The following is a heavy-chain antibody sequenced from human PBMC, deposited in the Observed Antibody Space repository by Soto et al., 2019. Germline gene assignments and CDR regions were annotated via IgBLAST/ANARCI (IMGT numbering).Heavy chain of an antibody. Sequence: SESLFLPCAVYVAAFSGFYLSWFRQSAGKGLEWIGEINHSGSANYKPSLRSRVTFSVDTSKNHFSLKLNSVTAADTAVYYCAREGEYSTSAGGWFDPWGQGTPVTVSS. V-gene: IGHV4-34*01. D-gene: IGHD5-18*01. CDR1: VAAFSGFY. CDR2: INHSGSA. CDR3: AREGEYSTSAGGWFDP. J-gene: IGHJ5*02.